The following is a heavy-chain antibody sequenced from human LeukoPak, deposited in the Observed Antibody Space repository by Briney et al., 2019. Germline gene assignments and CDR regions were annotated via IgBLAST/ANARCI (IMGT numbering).Heavy chain of an antibody. J-gene: IGHJ4*02. CDR1: GFTFSSYA. D-gene: IGHD6-19*01. Sequence: PGGSLRLSCAASGFTFSSYAMSWVRQAPGKGLEWVSAISGSGGSTYYADSVKGRFTISRDDSKNTLYLQMNSLRAEDTAIYYCAQQWLVLGAFDFWGQGTLVTVSS. CDR2: ISGSGGST. CDR3: AQQWLVLGAFDF. V-gene: IGHV3-23*01.